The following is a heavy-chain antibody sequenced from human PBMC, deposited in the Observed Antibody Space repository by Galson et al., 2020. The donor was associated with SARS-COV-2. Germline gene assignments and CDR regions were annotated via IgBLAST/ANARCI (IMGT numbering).Heavy chain of an antibody. CDR2: IHSSGNT. CDR1: GTSISSYY. V-gene: IGHV4-59*01. Sequence: SETLSLTCSVSGTSISSYYWSWIRQPPGKGQEWIGYIHSSGNTNYNSSLKSRVTISIDTSKNQFFLKVTSVTAADTAVYYCARDFGYSYGDYFDYWGQGALVTVSS. CDR3: ARDFGYSYGDYFDY. D-gene: IGHD5-18*01. J-gene: IGHJ4*02.